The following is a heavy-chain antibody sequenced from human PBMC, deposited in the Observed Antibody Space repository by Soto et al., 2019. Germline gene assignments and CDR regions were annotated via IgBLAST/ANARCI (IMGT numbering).Heavy chain of an antibody. CDR1: GGTFSSSA. D-gene: IGHD4-4*01. CDR2: IIPLFRTP. J-gene: IGHJ6*02. V-gene: IGHV1-69*12. CDR3: ARDNDRLQLGGNYYYILDL. Sequence: QVQLVQSGAEMKEPGSSVKVSCKTSGGTFSSSAISWLRQAPGQGLEWMGGIIPLFRTPDYAQKFQGRVTIAADESTSTAYMELSSLTSEDTAVYYCARDNDRLQLGGNYYYILDLWGQGTTITVSS.